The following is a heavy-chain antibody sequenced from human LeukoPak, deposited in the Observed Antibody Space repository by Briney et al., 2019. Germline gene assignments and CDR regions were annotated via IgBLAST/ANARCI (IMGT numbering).Heavy chain of an antibody. J-gene: IGHJ4*02. CDR2: IRYDGSNK. V-gene: IGHV3-30*02. Sequence: GGSLRLSCAASGFTFSSYGMHWVRRAPGKGLEWVAFIRYDGSNKYYADSVKGRFTISRGNSKNTLYLQMNSLRAEDTAVYYCAKDPSTQYYFDYWGQGTLVTVSS. CDR3: AKDPSTQYYFDY. CDR1: GFTFSSYG.